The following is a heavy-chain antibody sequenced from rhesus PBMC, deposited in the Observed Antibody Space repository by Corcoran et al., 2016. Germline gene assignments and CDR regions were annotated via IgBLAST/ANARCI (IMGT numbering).Heavy chain of an antibody. CDR3: ARIGNWLSGY. Sequence: QVQLQESGPGLVKPSETLSLTCAVSGGSISGSYWNWFRQPQGKGRVWIGYIGGSSGRTNYNPSLKSRVTNSTDTSKNQCSLKLSSVTAADTAVYYCARIGNWLSGYWGQGVLVTVSS. V-gene: IGHV4-165*02. CDR2: IGGSSGRT. J-gene: IGHJ4*01. D-gene: IGHD4-35*01. CDR1: GGSISGSY.